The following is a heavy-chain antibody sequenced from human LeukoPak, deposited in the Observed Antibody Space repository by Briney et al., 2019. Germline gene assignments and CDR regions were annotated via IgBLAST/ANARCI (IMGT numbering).Heavy chain of an antibody. J-gene: IGHJ4*02. V-gene: IGHV1-18*01. CDR2: ISAYNGNT. CDR1: GYTFTTYG. CDR3: AREGSYSGSYYTSSPGDY. Sequence: ASVTVSCKASGYTFTTYGISWVRQAPGQGLEWMGWISAYNGNTNYAQKLQGRVTMTTDTSTRTAYMELRSLRSDDTAVYYCAREGSYSGSYYTSSPGDYWGQGTLVTVSS. D-gene: IGHD1-26*01.